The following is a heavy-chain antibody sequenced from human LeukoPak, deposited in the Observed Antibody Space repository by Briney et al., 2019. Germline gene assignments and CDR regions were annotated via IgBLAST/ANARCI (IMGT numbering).Heavy chain of an antibody. J-gene: IGHJ3*02. V-gene: IGHV4-59*12. CDR3: ARRGRTYKARANAFDI. CDR1: GGSISSYY. CDR2: IYYSGST. D-gene: IGHD3-10*01. Sequence: SETLSLTCTVSGGSISSYYWSWIRQPPGKGLEWIGYIYYSGSTNYNPSLKSRVTISVDTSKNQFSLKLSSVTAADTAVYYCARRGRTYKARANAFDIWGQGTMVTVSS.